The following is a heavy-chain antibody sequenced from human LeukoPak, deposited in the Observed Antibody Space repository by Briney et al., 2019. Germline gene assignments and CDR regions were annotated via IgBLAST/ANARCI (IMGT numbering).Heavy chain of an antibody. J-gene: IGHJ4*02. CDR2: IYSGGST. D-gene: IGHD2-21*01. CDR3: AREYCGGDCYSPLDY. Sequence: PGGSLRLSCAASGFTVSSNYMSWVRQAPGKGLEWVSVIYSGGSTYYADSVKGRFTISRDNSKNTLYLQMKSLRAEDTAVYYCAREYCGGDCYSPLDYWGEGTLVTVSS. CDR1: GFTVSSNY. V-gene: IGHV3-66*02.